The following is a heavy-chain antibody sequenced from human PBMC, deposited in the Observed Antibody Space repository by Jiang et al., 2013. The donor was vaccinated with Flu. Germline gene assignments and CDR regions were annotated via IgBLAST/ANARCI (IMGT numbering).Heavy chain of an antibody. D-gene: IGHD6-6*01. V-gene: IGHV6-1*01. J-gene: IGHJ4*02. CDR1: GDSVSSNSAA. CDR3: ASSGRGSSIAAPAGGGFDY. Sequence: GLVKPSQTLSLTCAISGDSVSSNSAAWNWIRQSPSRGLEWLGRTYYRSKWYNDYAVSVKSRITINPDTSKNQFSLQLNSVTPEDTAVYYCASSGRGSSIAAPAGGGFDYWGQGTLVTVSS. CDR2: TYYRSKWYN.